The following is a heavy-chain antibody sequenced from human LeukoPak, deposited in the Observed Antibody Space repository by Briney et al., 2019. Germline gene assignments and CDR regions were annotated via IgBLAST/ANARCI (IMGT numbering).Heavy chain of an antibody. CDR2: IDHSEGT. CDR3: TRVNPLGYCTNGVCPGGGLPFDY. D-gene: IGHD2-8*01. CDR1: GGSFSGYH. J-gene: IGHJ4*02. Sequence: PSETLSLTCAVYGGSFSGYHWSWIRQSPGKGLEWIGEIDHSEGTNYNPSLKSRITILLDTSKNQFSLKLKSVTAADTAMYFCTRVNPLGYCTNGVCPGGGLPFDYWSQETLVTVSS. V-gene: IGHV4-34*01.